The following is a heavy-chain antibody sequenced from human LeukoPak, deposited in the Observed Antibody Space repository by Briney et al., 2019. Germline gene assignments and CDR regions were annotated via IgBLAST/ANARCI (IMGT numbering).Heavy chain of an antibody. CDR1: GYTFTSYY. CDR2: INPSGGST. J-gene: IGHJ6*03. Sequence: GASVKVSCKASGYTFTSYYMHWVRQAPGQGLEWMGIINPSGGSTSYAQKFQGRVTMTRDMSTSTVYMELSSLRSEDTAVYYCARDSNYDFWSGYSSQIYYYYYMDVWGKGTTVTVSS. V-gene: IGHV1-46*01. D-gene: IGHD3-3*01. CDR3: ARDSNYDFWSGYSSQIYYYYYMDV.